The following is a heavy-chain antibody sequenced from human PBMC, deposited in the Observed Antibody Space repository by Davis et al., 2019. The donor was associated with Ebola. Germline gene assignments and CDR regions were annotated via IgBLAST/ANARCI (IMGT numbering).Heavy chain of an antibody. J-gene: IGHJ3*02. CDR1: GYSFTSYW. V-gene: IGHV5-51*01. CDR2: IYPGDSDT. CDR3: ARYSSGWFDAFDI. Sequence: KVSCKGSGYSFTSYWIGWVRQMPGKGLEWMGIIYPGDSDTRYSPSFQGQVTISADKSISTAYLQWSSLKASDTAMYYCARYSSGWFDAFDIWGQGTMVTVSS. D-gene: IGHD6-19*01.